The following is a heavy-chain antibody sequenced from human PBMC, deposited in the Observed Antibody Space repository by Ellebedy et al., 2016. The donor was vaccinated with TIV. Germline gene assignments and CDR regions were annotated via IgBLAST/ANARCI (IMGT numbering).Heavy chain of an antibody. Sequence: SETLSLXXAVYGGSFSGYYWSWIRQPPGKGLEWIGEINHSGSTNYNPSLKSRVTISVDTSKNQFSLKLSSVTAADTAVYYCARDQEGTSYYYYYGMDVWGQGTTVTVSS. D-gene: IGHD1-1*01. J-gene: IGHJ6*02. CDR1: GGSFSGYY. CDR3: ARDQEGTSYYYYYGMDV. V-gene: IGHV4-34*01. CDR2: INHSGST.